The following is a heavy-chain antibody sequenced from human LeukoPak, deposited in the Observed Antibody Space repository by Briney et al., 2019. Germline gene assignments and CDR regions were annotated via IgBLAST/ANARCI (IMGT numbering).Heavy chain of an antibody. J-gene: IGHJ4*02. CDR3: ARQYGGISFSDS. Sequence: PSEPLSLTCTVSGGSISSRSHSWAWIRQPPGKGLEWIGNIYYSWSAYYNVALKSRVTMSVDTSTNQFSLRLSSLTAADTAVYYCARQYGGISFSDSWGQGTLVTVSS. V-gene: IGHV4-39*01. CDR2: IYYSWSA. CDR1: GGSISSRSHS. D-gene: IGHD2-8*01.